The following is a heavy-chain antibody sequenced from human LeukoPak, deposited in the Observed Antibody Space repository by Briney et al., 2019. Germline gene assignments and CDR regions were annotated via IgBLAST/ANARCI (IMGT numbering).Heavy chain of an antibody. CDR2: ISDSGGST. D-gene: IGHD2-15*01. CDR3: AKSPLVYCTSSSCHLYFDS. CDR1: GFTFSSYA. V-gene: IGHV3-23*01. Sequence: GGSLRLSCAASGFTFSSYAMSWVRQAPGKGLEWVSGISDSGGSTYYTDSVKGRFTISRDKSHNTLYLQMNSLRVEDTAVYYCAKSPLVYCTSSSCHLYFDSWGQGTLVTVSS. J-gene: IGHJ4*02.